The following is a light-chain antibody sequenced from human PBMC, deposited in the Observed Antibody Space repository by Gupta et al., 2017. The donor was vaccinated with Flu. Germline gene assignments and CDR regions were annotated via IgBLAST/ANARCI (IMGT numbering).Light chain of an antibody. Sequence: QSALTQPASVSASPGQSITISCTGTSSVVGGYNLVSWFQQHPGKAPKLMIYEGGKRPSGVSNRFSGSNSGNTASLTISGLQAEDEADYYCCSFAGSDTWVFGGGTKLTVL. J-gene: IGLJ3*02. V-gene: IGLV2-23*01. CDR2: EGG. CDR1: SSVVGGYNL. CDR3: CSFAGSDTWV.